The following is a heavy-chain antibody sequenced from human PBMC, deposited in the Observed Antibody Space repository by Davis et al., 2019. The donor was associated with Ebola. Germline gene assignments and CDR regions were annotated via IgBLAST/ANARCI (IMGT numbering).Heavy chain of an antibody. CDR1: GFTFDDYA. CDR2: ISWNSGSI. J-gene: IGHJ2*01. V-gene: IGHV3-9*01. D-gene: IGHD3-22*01. CDR3: ARLKYYYDSSGYRRYFDL. Sequence: SLKISCAASGFTFDDYAMHWVRQAPGKGLEWVSGISWNSGSIGYADSVKGRFTISRDNAKNSLYLQMNSLRAEDTAVYYCARLKYYYDSSGYRRYFDLWGRGTLVTVSS.